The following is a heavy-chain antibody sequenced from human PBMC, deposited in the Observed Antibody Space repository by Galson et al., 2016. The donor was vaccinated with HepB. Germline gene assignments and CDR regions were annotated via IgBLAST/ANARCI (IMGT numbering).Heavy chain of an antibody. J-gene: IGHJ6*02. CDR3: ARDRPCSRSICYLNYYCMDV. CDR2: ISHDGSNR. V-gene: IGHV3-30*04. Sequence: SLRLSCAASGFTFSTYAMHWVRQAPGKGPECVALISHDGSNRNYADSVKGRFTISRDNSKNMLCLQMNSLRAEDTALYYCARDRPCSRSICYLNYYCMDVWGQGTTVAGSS. CDR1: GFTFSTYA. D-gene: IGHD2-2*01.